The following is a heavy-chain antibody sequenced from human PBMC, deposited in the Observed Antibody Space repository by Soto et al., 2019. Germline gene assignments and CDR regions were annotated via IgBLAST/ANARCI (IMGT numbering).Heavy chain of an antibody. Sequence: QVQLVQSGAEVKRPGASVKVSCKSSGNSFVTYAIHWVRQAPGQRLQWMGWINVGSGNTKYAQDFQCRVNFTRDTAATTTFMERSSLRSEDAAVYYCARVPPWGDSGSFSIQHYGSWGQGTLGTVSS. V-gene: IGHV1-3*01. CDR2: INVGSGNT. D-gene: IGHD3-10*01. CDR1: GNSFVTYA. J-gene: IGHJ4*02. CDR3: ARVPPWGDSGSFSIQHYGS.